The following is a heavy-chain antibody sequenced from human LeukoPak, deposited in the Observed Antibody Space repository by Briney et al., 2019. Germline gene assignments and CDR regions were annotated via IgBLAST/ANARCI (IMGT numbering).Heavy chain of an antibody. Sequence: SETLSLTCTVSGGSISSYYWSWIRQPAGKRLEWIGRIYTSGSTNYNPSLKSRVTMSVDTSKNQFSLKLSSVTAADTAVYYCARIYGSGSYHNWFDPWGQGTLVTVSS. CDR2: IYTSGST. V-gene: IGHV4-4*07. CDR3: ARIYGSGSYHNWFDP. J-gene: IGHJ5*02. D-gene: IGHD3-10*01. CDR1: GGSISSYY.